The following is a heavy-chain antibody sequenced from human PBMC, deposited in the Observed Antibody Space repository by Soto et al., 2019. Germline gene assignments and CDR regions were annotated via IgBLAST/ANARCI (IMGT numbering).Heavy chain of an antibody. Sequence: LTCAVYGGSFSGYYWSWIRQPPGKGLEWIGEINHSGSTNYNPSLKSRVNISVDTSKNQFSLKLSSVTAADTAVYYCARKGLAAAGTGSTVYYYYMDVWGKGTTVTVSS. CDR2: INHSGST. V-gene: IGHV4-34*01. CDR1: GGSFSGYY. D-gene: IGHD6-13*01. J-gene: IGHJ6*03. CDR3: ARKGLAAAGTGSTVYYYYMDV.